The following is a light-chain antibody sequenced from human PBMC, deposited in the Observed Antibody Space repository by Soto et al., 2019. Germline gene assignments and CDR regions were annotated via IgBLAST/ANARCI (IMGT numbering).Light chain of an antibody. J-gene: IGKJ5*01. CDR2: DAS. CDR3: QPYNPFSK. CDR1: QNIRNW. Sequence: PMTNCPYHLVGALGHKVTPICRASQNIRNWLAWYQQKPGKAPNPLIYDASSLKSGVPARFSGSGSGTEFTLTISCLQPDDFATYYCQPYNPFSKFAEGTRPEIK. V-gene: IGKV1-5*02.